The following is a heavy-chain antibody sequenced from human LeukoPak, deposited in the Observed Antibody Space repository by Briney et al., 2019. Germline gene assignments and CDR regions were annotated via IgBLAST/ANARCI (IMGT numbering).Heavy chain of an antibody. Sequence: GGSLRLSCAASGFTFSSYGMHWVRQAPGKGLEWVSSISGSGGSTYYADSVKGRFTISRDNSKNTLYLQMNSLRAEDTAIYYCAKASRYFDWLVDVWGKGTTVAIS. CDR2: ISGSGGST. CDR1: GFTFSSYG. J-gene: IGHJ6*03. D-gene: IGHD3-9*01. CDR3: AKASRYFDWLVDV. V-gene: IGHV3-23*01.